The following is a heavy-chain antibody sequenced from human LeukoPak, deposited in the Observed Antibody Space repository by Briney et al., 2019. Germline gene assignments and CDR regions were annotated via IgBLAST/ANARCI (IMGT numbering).Heavy chain of an antibody. D-gene: IGHD3-10*01. J-gene: IGHJ4*02. CDR1: GGSISSYY. CDR3: ARCYGSGSYYFDY. Sequence: SETLSLTYTVSGGSISSYYWSRIRQPPGKGLEWIGYIYYSGSTNYNPSLKSRVTISVDTSKNQFSLKLSSVTAADTAVYYCARCYGSGSYYFDYWGQGTLVTVSS. CDR2: IYYSGST. V-gene: IGHV4-59*01.